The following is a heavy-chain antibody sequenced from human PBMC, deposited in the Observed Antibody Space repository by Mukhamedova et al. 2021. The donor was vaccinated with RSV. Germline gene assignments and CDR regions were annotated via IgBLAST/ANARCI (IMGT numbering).Heavy chain of an antibody. CDR2: ITGSSHAI. V-gene: IGHV3-48*04. Sequence: ITGSSHAIYYADSVQGRFTISRDNAKNSLYLQMNSLRAEDTAVYYCARGASETNYFDYWGRGPRATSSQ. J-gene: IGHJ4*02. D-gene: IGHD1-26*01. CDR3: ARGASETNYFDY.